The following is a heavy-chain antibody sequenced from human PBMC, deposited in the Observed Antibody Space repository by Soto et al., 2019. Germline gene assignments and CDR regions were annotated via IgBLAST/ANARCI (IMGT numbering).Heavy chain of an antibody. CDR2: ISSSSSYI. Sequence: GESLKISCAASGFTFSSYSMNWVRQAPGKGLEWVSSISSSSSYIYYADSVKGRFTISRDNAKNSLYLQMNSLRAEDTAVYYCARAGLLWFGELLYYFDYWGQGTLVTVSS. J-gene: IGHJ4*02. V-gene: IGHV3-21*01. CDR1: GFTFSSYS. D-gene: IGHD3-10*01. CDR3: ARAGLLWFGELLYYFDY.